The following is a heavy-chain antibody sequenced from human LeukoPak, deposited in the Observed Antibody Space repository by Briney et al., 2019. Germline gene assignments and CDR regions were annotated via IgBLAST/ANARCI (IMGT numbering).Heavy chain of an antibody. Sequence: GGSLRLSCAAPGFTFSNAWMSWVRQAPGKGLEWVGRIKSKTDGGTTDYAAPVKGRFTISRDDSKNTLYLQMNSLKTEDTAVYYCTTDWSYASTGRDYFDYSGQGTLVTVSS. D-gene: IGHD3-22*01. CDR3: TTDWSYASTGRDYFDY. J-gene: IGHJ4*02. CDR2: IKSKTDGGTT. V-gene: IGHV3-15*01. CDR1: GFTFSNAW.